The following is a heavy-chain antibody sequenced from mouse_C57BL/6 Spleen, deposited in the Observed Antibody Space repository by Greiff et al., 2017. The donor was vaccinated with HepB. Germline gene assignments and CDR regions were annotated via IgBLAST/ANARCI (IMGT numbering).Heavy chain of an antibody. J-gene: IGHJ2*01. D-gene: IGHD1-1*01. V-gene: IGHV1-59*01. CDR1: GYTFTSYW. CDR3: ASHNYYGSRGVVDY. CDR2: IDPSDSYT. Sequence: QVQLQQPGAELVRPGTSVKLSCKASGYTFTSYWMHWVKQRPGQGLEWIGVIDPSDSYTNYNQKFKGKATLTVDTSSSTAYMQLSSLTSAESAVYYCASHNYYGSRGVVDYLGQGTTLTVSS.